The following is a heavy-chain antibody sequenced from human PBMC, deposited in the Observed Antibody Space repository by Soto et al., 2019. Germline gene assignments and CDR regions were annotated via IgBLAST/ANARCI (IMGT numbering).Heavy chain of an antibody. CDR1: GYTFTKYV. V-gene: IGHV1-3*01. J-gene: IGHJ4*02. CDR2: IFGGSGNT. Sequence: ASVKVSCKASGYTFTKYVIHWVRQAPGQGLEWMGWIFGGSGNTGYSQKFQDRATITRDSSASTAYMELSSLTSEDTAVYFCTREDFWGLGTLVTVSS. CDR3: TREDF.